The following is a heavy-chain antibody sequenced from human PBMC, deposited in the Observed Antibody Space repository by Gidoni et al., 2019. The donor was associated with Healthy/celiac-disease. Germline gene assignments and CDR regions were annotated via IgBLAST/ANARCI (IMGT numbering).Heavy chain of an antibody. CDR1: GFTFSNAW. CDR3: TTGEYSSGWYYFDY. CDR2: IKSKTDGGTT. V-gene: IGHV3-15*01. J-gene: IGHJ4*02. D-gene: IGHD6-19*01. Sequence: VQLVESGGGLVKPGGSIRLSCAASGFTFSNAWMSWVRQAPGKGLEWVGRIKSKTDGGTTDYAAPVKGRFTISRDDSKNTLYLQMNSLKTEDTAVYYCTTGEYSSGWYYFDYWGQGTLVTVSS.